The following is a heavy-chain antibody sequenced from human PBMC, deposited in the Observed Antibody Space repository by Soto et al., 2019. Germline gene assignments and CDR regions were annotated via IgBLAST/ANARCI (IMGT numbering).Heavy chain of an antibody. J-gene: IGHJ2*01. CDR2: IHYSGTT. CDR1: GGSINTDGLY. V-gene: IGHV4-31*03. D-gene: IGHD3-10*01. CDR3: GRGSYIETSGFLYWFVDL. Sequence: SETLSLTCTVSGGSINTDGLYWNWIRQHPGRGLEWIGSIHYSGTTFDSPPLKTRLSMSVDTSKNEFSLQLSSVTAAATAFYLCGRGSYIETSGFLYWFVDLWGRGTLLTVSS.